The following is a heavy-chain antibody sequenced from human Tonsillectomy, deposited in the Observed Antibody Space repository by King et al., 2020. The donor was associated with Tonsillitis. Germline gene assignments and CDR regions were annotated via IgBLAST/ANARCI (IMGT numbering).Heavy chain of an antibody. Sequence: VQLQESGPGVVKPSETLSLTCTVSGGSVSVGTYHWSWIRQPPGKGLEWIGYIYYTGDTDYNPSLKSRVTILLDASKNQFSLKLNSVTAADTAVYYCAGSSGYFYYWGQGALVTVSS. CDR2: IYYTGDT. D-gene: IGHD3-22*01. V-gene: IGHV4-61*01. J-gene: IGHJ4*02. CDR3: AGSSGYFYY. CDR1: GGSVSVGTYH.